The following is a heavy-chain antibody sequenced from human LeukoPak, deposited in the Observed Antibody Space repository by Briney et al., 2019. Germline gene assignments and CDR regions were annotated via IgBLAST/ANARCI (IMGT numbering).Heavy chain of an antibody. D-gene: IGHD6-13*01. J-gene: IGHJ6*02. CDR2: IWYDGSNK. CDR1: GFTFSSYG. Sequence: GGSLRLSCAASGFTFSSYGMHWVRQAPGKGLEWVAVIWYDGSNKYYADSVKGRFTISRDSSKNTLYLQMNSLRAEDTAVYYCAKESQYSSSWTYRYYYYGMDVWGQGTTVTVSS. CDR3: AKESQYSSSWTYRYYYYGMDV. V-gene: IGHV3-33*06.